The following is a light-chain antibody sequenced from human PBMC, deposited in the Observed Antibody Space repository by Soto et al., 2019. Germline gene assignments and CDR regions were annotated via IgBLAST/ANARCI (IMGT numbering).Light chain of an antibody. V-gene: IGLV2-14*01. CDR2: EVS. Sequence: QSALTQPASVSGSPGQSITISCTGTSSDVGAYTSDSWYRQHPGKAPKLMIYEVSNRPSGVSNRFSGSKSANTASLTISGLQADDEAHYYCTSYTSDNRSYVFGTGTKLTVL. CDR3: TSYTSDNRSYV. CDR1: SSDVGAYTS. J-gene: IGLJ1*01.